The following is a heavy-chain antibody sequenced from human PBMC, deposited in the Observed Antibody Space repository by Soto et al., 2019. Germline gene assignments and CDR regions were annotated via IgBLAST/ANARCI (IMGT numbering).Heavy chain of an antibody. CDR2: ISYAGDIQ. Sequence: QLIESGGGVGQPGTSLRLSCLASGFTFKTYAMHWVRQAPGKGLEWLGVISYAGDIQSYADSVKGRFSISRDNSKNTVYLEIHSLRVEDTAMYFCAREFDALDVWGRGTTVVVSS. V-gene: IGHV3-30-3*01. CDR1: GFTFKTYA. D-gene: IGHD3-9*01. CDR3: AREFDALDV. J-gene: IGHJ6*02.